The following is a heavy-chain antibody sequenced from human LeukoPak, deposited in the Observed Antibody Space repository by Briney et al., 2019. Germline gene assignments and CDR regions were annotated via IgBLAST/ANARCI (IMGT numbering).Heavy chain of an antibody. J-gene: IGHJ4*02. Sequence: GGSLRLSCGASGLIFSANALTWVRQAPGKGLKWVSTIYASGALNYADSVRGRFTISRDNSKNTLYLQMNSLRAEDTAVYYCAKSIVVVPAARFDYWGQGTLVTVSS. CDR1: GLIFSANA. CDR3: AKSIVVVPAARFDY. D-gene: IGHD2-2*01. V-gene: IGHV3-23*01. CDR2: IYASGAL.